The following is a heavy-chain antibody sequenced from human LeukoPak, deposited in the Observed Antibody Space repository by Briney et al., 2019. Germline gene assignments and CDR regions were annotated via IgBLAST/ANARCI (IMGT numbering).Heavy chain of an antibody. J-gene: IGHJ4*02. V-gene: IGHV1-69*05. CDR1: GGTFSSYA. CDR2: IIPIFGTA. D-gene: IGHD5-18*01. CDR3: ARDPSLRYSYGYRYYFDY. Sequence: ASVKVSCKASGGTFSSYAISWVRQAPGQGLEWMGGIIPIFGTANYAQKFQGRVTITTDESTSTAYMELSSLRSEDTAVYYCARDPSLRYSYGYRYYFDYWGQGTLVTVSS.